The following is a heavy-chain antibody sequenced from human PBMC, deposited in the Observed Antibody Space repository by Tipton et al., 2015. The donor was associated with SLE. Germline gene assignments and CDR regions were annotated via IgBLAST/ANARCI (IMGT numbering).Heavy chain of an antibody. Sequence: QSGPEVKKPGSSVKVSCMASGGTLSSYVFNWVRQAPGQGLEWMGWISPYNGDTNYAQHLQGRVTMTTDTSTSTAYMELRYLMSDDTAVYYCARDGDSATTYNYYMDVWGEGTAVTVSS. V-gene: IGHV1-18*01. CDR1: GGTLSSYV. J-gene: IGHJ6*03. CDR2: ISPYNGDT. CDR3: ARDGDSATTYNYYMDV. D-gene: IGHD4-17*01.